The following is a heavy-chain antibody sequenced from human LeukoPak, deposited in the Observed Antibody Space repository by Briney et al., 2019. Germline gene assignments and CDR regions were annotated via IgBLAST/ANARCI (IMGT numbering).Heavy chain of an antibody. CDR2: ISAYNGNT. J-gene: IGHJ5*02. CDR1: GYTFTSYG. CDR3: ARVAAAVSVDWFDP. D-gene: IGHD6-13*01. Sequence: ASVKVSCKASGYTFTSYGISWVRQAPGQGLEWMGWISAYNGNTNYAQEVQGRVSMTTDTSTSTAYLELRSLRSDDTAVYYCARVAAAVSVDWFDPWGQGTLVTVSS. V-gene: IGHV1-18*01.